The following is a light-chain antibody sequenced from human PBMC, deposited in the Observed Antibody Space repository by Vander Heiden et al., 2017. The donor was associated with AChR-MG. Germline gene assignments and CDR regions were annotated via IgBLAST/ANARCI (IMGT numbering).Light chain of an antibody. CDR1: SSNIGGNT. J-gene: IGLJ3*02. V-gene: IGLV1-44*01. CDR3: AAWDDSLDAAA. Sequence: SVLAQPPSASGTPGQRVTISCSGSSSNIGGNTVNWYQQLPGTAPKLLIYSNNQRPSGVPDRFSGSKSGTSASLAISGLQSEDEADYYCAAWDDSLDAAAFGGGTKLTVL. CDR2: SNN.